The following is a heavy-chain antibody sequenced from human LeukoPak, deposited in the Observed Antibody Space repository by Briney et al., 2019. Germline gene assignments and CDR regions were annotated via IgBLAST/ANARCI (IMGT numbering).Heavy chain of an antibody. CDR3: ARDRRLTAMVTCPDY. CDR1: GFTFSDYY. V-gene: IGHV3-11*04. Sequence: PGGSLRLPCAASGFTFSDYYMSWIRQAPGKGLEWVSYISSSGSTIYYADSVKGRFTISRDNAKNSLYLQMNSLRAEDTAVYYCARDRRLTAMVTCPDYWGQGTLVTVSS. J-gene: IGHJ4*02. D-gene: IGHD5-18*01. CDR2: ISSSGSTI.